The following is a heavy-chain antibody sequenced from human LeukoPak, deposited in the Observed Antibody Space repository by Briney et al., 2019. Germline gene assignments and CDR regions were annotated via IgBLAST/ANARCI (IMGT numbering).Heavy chain of an antibody. Sequence: GGSLRLSCTTSGFTFSSSAMSWVRQAPGKGLEWVSDINSSGGRTYYADSVKGRFTISRDNSKNTLFLQMNSLRAEDTAVYYCAKDEGYCSGGSCYLGAFDIWGQGTMVTVSS. V-gene: IGHV3-23*01. CDR1: GFTFSSSA. J-gene: IGHJ3*02. CDR3: AKDEGYCSGGSCYLGAFDI. D-gene: IGHD2-15*01. CDR2: INSSGGRT.